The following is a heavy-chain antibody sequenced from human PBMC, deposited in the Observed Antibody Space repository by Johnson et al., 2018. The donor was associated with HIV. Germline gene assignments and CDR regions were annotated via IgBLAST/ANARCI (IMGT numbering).Heavy chain of an antibody. D-gene: IGHD1-14*01. CDR2: ISYDGSNK. V-gene: IGHV3-30*04. J-gene: IGHJ3*02. Sequence: QVQLVESGGGVVQPGRSLRLSCAASGFTFSSNTMHCVRQAPGKGLEWVAVISYDGSNKYYADSVKGRFTISRDNSKNTLYLQMNSLRAEDTAVYYCAKDNPGVSHAFDIWGQGTMVTVSP. CDR1: GFTFSSNT. CDR3: AKDNPGVSHAFDI.